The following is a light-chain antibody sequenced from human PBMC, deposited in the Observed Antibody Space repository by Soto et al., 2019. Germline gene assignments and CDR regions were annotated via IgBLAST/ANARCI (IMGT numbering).Light chain of an antibody. J-gene: IGKJ4*01. CDR3: QQRTNRLT. CDR1: ESVSDY. V-gene: IGKV3-11*01. CDR2: DTY. Sequence: EIVLTQSPATLSLSPGERATLSCRASESVSDYIAWYQQKPGQPPRLVTYDTYNRATGDHARFSGSGSGTDFTLTISSLEPEDFAVYYCQQRTNRLTFGGGTKVEIK.